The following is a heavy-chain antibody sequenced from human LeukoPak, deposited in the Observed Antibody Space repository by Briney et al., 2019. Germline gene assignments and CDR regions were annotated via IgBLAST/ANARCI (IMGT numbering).Heavy chain of an antibody. CDR1: GNTFTGYY. D-gene: IGHD6-13*01. J-gene: IGHJ4*02. Sequence: ASVKVSCKASGNTFTGYYMHWVRQAPGQGLEWMGWINPNSGGTNYAQKFQGRVTMTRDTSISTAYMELTSLISDDTAVYYCARADSSSWYAGYWGQGTLVTVSS. V-gene: IGHV1-2*02. CDR2: INPNSGGT. CDR3: ARADSSSWYAGY.